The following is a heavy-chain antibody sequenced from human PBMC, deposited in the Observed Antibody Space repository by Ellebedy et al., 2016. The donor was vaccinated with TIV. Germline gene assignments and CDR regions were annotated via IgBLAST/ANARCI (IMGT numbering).Heavy chain of an antibody. CDR3: ERELRRSSGY. CDR2: ITPDGSEE. D-gene: IGHD6-19*01. J-gene: IGHJ4*02. Sequence: PGGSLRLSCAVSGFTFINYWMSWVRLAPGSGLEWVAHITPDGSEEQYVDSVKCRFTVSRDNAKNSLYLQMNRLTAEDTAVYYCERELRRSSGYWGQGTLVTVSS. CDR1: GFTFINYW. V-gene: IGHV3-7*03.